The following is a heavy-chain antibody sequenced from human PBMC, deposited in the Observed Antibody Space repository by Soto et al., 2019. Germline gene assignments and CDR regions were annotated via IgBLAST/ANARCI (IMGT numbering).Heavy chain of an antibody. CDR3: ASSRERGYYNPFHV. Sequence: EVQLVETGGGLIQPGGSLRLSCAASGFIVSGNYMSWVRQAPGKGLEWVSVLYSGGNTFYADSVRGRFIISRDNSKNTLNLQMNTLRAEDTGVYYCASSRERGYYNPFHVWGQGTTVTVSS. CDR1: GFIVSGNY. CDR2: LYSGGNT. D-gene: IGHD1-26*01. J-gene: IGHJ6*02. V-gene: IGHV3-53*02.